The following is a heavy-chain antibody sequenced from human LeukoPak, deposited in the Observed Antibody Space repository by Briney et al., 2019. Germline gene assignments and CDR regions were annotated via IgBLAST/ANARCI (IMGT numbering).Heavy chain of an antibody. CDR1: GYSFTSYW. D-gene: IGHD3-22*01. V-gene: IGHV5-51*01. Sequence: GESLKISCQGSGYSFTSYWIAWVRQMPGKGLEWMGIIYPGDSDTRYGPSFQGQVTISADKSISTAYLQWSSLKASDTAMYYCARRYYYDSSAYYFDYWGQGTLVTVSS. J-gene: IGHJ4*02. CDR2: IYPGDSDT. CDR3: ARRYYYDSSAYYFDY.